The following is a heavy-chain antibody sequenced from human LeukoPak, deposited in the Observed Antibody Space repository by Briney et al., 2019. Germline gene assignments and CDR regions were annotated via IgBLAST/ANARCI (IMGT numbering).Heavy chain of an antibody. CDR1: GFNFPDFA. CDR3: AKTYSRWDGGVDSFGLDV. CDR2: ISWNSGRI. Sequence: PGGSLRLSCAASGFNFPDFAMHWVRQAPGKGLEWVSGISWNSGRIVYADSVRGRFTISRDNAKNSLYLQMNSLRPEDTALYYCAKTYSRWDGGVDSFGLDVWGQGTTVAVSS. J-gene: IGHJ6*02. V-gene: IGHV3-9*01. D-gene: IGHD4-11*01.